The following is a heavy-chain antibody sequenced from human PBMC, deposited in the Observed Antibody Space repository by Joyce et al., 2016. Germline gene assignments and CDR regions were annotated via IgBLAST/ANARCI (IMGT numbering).Heavy chain of an antibody. CDR1: GYNFNSHW. CDR3: ARRGGAANFEY. D-gene: IGHD1-26*01. Sequence: EVQLVQSGAEVKKPGESLKISCQGSGYNFNSHWIGWVRQMPGKGLGWMGIIYPSDSDTRYSPSFQGHVTISVDKSIRTAHLQWSSLKASDTAIYYCARRGGAANFEYWGQGTLVTVSS. J-gene: IGHJ4*02. CDR2: IYPSDSDT. V-gene: IGHV5-51*03.